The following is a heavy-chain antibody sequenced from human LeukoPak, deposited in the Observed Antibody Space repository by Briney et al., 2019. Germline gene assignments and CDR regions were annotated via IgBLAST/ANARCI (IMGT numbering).Heavy chain of an antibody. J-gene: IGHJ6*02. D-gene: IGHD3-9*01. CDR2: INGDGRNI. CDR1: GFTFSSYW. CDR3: TRDLMDYDVSTGLHHYYMDV. V-gene: IGHV3-74*01. Sequence: GGSLRLSCVASGFTFSSYWMHWVRQDPRKGLAWVSRINGDGRNINYADSVRGRFTISRDNAKNTLYLQMNTLRVEDTAVYYCTRDLMDYDVSTGLHHYYMDVWGQGTTVTVSS.